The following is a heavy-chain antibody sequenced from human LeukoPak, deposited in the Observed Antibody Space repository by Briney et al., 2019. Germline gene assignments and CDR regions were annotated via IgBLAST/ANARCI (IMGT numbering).Heavy chain of an antibody. CDR3: ARDFAAAAKGAH. V-gene: IGHV3-7*01. D-gene: IGHD2-2*01. J-gene: IGHJ4*02. CDR2: IKQDGSEK. CDR1: GFTFSSYW. Sequence: TGGSLRLSCAASGFTFSSYWMSWVRQAPGKGMEWVANIKQDGSEKYYVDSVKGRFTISRGNAKNSLYLQMNSLRAEDTAVYYCARDFAAAAKGAHWGQGTLVTASS.